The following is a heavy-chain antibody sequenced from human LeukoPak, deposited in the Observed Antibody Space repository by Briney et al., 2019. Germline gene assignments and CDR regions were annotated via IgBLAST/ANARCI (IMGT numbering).Heavy chain of an antibody. CDR2: INPSGGST. J-gene: IGHJ4*02. V-gene: IGHV1-46*01. Sequence: ASVKVSCKASGYTFTSYYMHWVRQAPGQGLEWMGIINPSGGSTSYAQKFQGRVTMTRDKSTSTVYMELSSLRSEDTAVYYCAREIVVVPAAIRYYFDFWGQGTLVTVSS. CDR1: GYTFTSYY. CDR3: AREIVVVPAAIRYYFDF. D-gene: IGHD2-2*01.